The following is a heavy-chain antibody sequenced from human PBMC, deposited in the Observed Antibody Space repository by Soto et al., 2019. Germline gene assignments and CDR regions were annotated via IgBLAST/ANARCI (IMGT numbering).Heavy chain of an antibody. V-gene: IGHV1-8*01. D-gene: IGHD3-3*01. CDR2: MNPNSGNT. CDR3: ARMGITIFGVITGDAFDI. CDR1: GYTFTNYD. Sequence: QVQLVQSGAEVKTPGASVKVSCKASGYTFTNYDINWVRQATGQGLEWMGWMNPNSGNTGYAQKFQGRVTMTRDTSITTADMELSSLRSEDTAVYYCARMGITIFGVITGDAFDIWGQGTMVTVSS. J-gene: IGHJ3*02.